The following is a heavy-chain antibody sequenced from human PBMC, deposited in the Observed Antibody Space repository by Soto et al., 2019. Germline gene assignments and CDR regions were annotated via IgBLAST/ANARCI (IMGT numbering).Heavy chain of an antibody. CDR1: GGTFGNSA. CDR2: IIPIFPTP. Sequence: QVQLVQSGAEVKKPGSSVTVSCKASGGTFGNSAISWVRQAPGQGLEWMGGIIPIFPTPDYAQKFQGRVTITADESTSTAYMELTSLRSEDTXXXXXXXXXXXXXXXXNYSYAMDVWGQGTTVT. V-gene: IGHV1-69*12. CDR3: XXXXXXXXXXXNYSYAMDV. J-gene: IGHJ6*02.